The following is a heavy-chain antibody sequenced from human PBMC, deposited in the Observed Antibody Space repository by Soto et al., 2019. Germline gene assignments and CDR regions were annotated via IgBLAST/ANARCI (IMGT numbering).Heavy chain of an antibody. Sequence: GSLRLSCSASGFTLSDHYMSLIRQAPGKGLEWIGYSSNSGSFTRYADSVKGRFSISRDNAKSSLYLQISSLRGDDTATYYCVKSGDNYNLLDYWGQGTPVTVSS. CDR2: SSNSGSFT. J-gene: IGHJ4*02. D-gene: IGHD1-1*01. CDR1: GFTLSDHY. V-gene: IGHV3-11*06. CDR3: VKSGDNYNLLDY.